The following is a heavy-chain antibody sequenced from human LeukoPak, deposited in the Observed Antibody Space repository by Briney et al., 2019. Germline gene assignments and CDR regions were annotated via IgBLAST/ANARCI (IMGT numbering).Heavy chain of an antibody. CDR3: ARGSGDILTGYYRAAFDI. J-gene: IGHJ3*02. D-gene: IGHD3-9*01. Sequence: SETLSLTCTVSGGSISSYYWSWIRQPPGKGLEWIGYIYYSGSTNYNPSLKSRVTISVDTSKNQFSLKLSSVTAADTAVYYCARGSGDILTGYYRAAFDIWGQGTMVTVSS. CDR2: IYYSGST. V-gene: IGHV4-59*01. CDR1: GGSISSYY.